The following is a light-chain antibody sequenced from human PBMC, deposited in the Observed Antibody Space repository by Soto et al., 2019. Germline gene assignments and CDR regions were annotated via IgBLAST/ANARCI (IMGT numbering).Light chain of an antibody. Sequence: DLPMTQSPSTLSASVGDRITITCRASQSISSWLAWYQQKPGKAPKLLIYKASTLESGVPSRFGGSESGTEFTLTISSLQPDDFATYYCQQYRTYSITFGGGTKVEIK. CDR3: QQYRTYSIT. J-gene: IGKJ4*01. V-gene: IGKV1-5*03. CDR1: QSISSW. CDR2: KAS.